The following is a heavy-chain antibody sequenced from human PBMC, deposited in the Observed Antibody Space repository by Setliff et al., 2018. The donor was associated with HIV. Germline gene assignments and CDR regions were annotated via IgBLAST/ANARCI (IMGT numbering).Heavy chain of an antibody. CDR2: INPNSGGT. V-gene: IGHV1-2*02. CDR3: AREIGDYYDSSGYYPPTDYYYGMDV. J-gene: IGHJ6*02. D-gene: IGHD3-22*01. CDR1: GYTFTDYY. Sequence: ASVKVSCKASGYTFTDYYMHWVRQAPGQGLEWMGWINPNSGGTNYAQKFQGRVTMTTDTSTSTAYMELRSLRSDDTAVYYCAREIGDYYDSSGYYPPTDYYYGMDVWGQGTTVTVSS.